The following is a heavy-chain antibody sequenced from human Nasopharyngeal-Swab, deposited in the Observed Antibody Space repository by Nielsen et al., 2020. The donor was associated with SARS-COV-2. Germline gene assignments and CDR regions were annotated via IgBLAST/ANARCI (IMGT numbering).Heavy chain of an antibody. J-gene: IGHJ3*02. CDR3: AKGGGTTGTVGLDI. D-gene: IGHD1-1*01. V-gene: IGHV3-30*18. CDR2: ISCDGSNK. Sequence: GGSLRLSCAASGFTFSSYGMHWVRQAPGKGLEWVAVISCDGSNKYYADSVKGRSTISRDNSKNTLYLQMNSLRAEDTAVYYCAKGGGTTGTVGLDIWGQGTMVTVSS. CDR1: GFTFSSYG.